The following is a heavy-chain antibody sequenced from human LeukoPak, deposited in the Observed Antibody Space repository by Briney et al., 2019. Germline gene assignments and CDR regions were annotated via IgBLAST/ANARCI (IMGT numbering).Heavy chain of an antibody. J-gene: IGHJ4*02. V-gene: IGHV3-21*05. CDR1: GFTFSDYS. CDR2: IGLASGFT. Sequence: GGSLRLSCAASGFTFSDYSMNWVRQAPGRGLEWLSYIGLASGFTSYADSVKGRFTISSDTARNPLYLHLNSLRAEDTAVYFCARDHNWAFDSWGQGTLVTVSS. D-gene: IGHD1-20*01. CDR3: ARDHNWAFDS.